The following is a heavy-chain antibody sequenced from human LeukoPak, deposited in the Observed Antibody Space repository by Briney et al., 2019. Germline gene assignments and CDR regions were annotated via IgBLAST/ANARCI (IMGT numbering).Heavy chain of an antibody. CDR2: TFYSGSS. CDR1: CDSISSSSYY. D-gene: IGHD2/OR15-2a*01. CDR3: ATQILLCHYY. J-gene: IGHJ4*02. V-gene: IGHV4-39*01. Sequence: SETLSLTCTVSCDSISSSSYYWDWIRRPPRKGLDWIGSTFYSGSSYYNPSLKSRVTISVDTSKNQFSLKLSSVTAADTAVYYCATQILLCHYYWGQGTLVTVSS.